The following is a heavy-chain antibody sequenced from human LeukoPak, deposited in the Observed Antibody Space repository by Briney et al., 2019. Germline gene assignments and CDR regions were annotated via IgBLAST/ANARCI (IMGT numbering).Heavy chain of an antibody. CDR2: ISSDGSNK. D-gene: IGHD2-2*01. V-gene: IGHV3-30*18. CDR1: GFIFSTYG. Sequence: GGSLRLSCAASGFIFSTYGMHWVRQAPGKGLEWVAVISSDGSNKYYADSVKGRFTISRDNSKNTLYLQMSSLRAEDTAVYYCAKGGCTSTSCYVAYWGQGTLVTVSS. CDR3: AKGGCTSTSCYVAY. J-gene: IGHJ4*02.